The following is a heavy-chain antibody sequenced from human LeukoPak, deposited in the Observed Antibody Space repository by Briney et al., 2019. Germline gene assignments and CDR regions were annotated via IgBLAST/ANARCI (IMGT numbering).Heavy chain of an antibody. CDR1: GFTFSNYA. J-gene: IGHJ4*02. CDR3: ARGNGNYRYYFDY. V-gene: IGHV3-21*01. Sequence: GGSLRLSCAASGFTFSNYAMNWVRQAPGKGLEWVSSVSSSGSYIFYADTDSVKGRFTISRDNAKNSMYLQMNSLRVEDTAVYYCARGNGNYRYYFDYWGQGTLVTVSS. D-gene: IGHD1-7*01. CDR2: VSSSGSYI.